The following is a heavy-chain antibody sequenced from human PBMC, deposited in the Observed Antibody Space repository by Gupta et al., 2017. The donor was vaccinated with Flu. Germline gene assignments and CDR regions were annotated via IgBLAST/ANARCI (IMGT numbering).Heavy chain of an antibody. CDR2: ISWNSGTI. D-gene: IGHD6-19*01. Sequence: EVRLVESGGGLVQPGRSLRLSRAASGFTFDAYAMHWVRQAPGKGLEWVSGISWNSGTIGYADSVKGRFTISRDNAKNSLYLQMNSLRAEDTALYYCAKDKLGVAAYFDYWGQGTLVTVSS. J-gene: IGHJ4*02. CDR1: GFTFDAYA. CDR3: AKDKLGVAAYFDY. V-gene: IGHV3-9*01.